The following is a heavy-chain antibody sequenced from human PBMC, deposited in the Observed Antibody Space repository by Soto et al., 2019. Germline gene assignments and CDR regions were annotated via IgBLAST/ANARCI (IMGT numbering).Heavy chain of an antibody. V-gene: IGHV1-69*08. Sequence: QVQLVQSGAEVKKPGSSVKVSCKASGGNFRSQSISISWVRQAPGQGLEWMGRAIPVLGVANYAQKVQGSAASHAGKFTSTVYMELSSLRSEDTAVYYCARDRAVAEAGTVATNYYSGMDVWGQGTTVTVSS. D-gene: IGHD6-13*01. CDR3: ARDRAVAEAGTVATNYYSGMDV. CDR2: AIPVLGVA. J-gene: IGHJ6*02. CDR1: GGNFRSQSIS.